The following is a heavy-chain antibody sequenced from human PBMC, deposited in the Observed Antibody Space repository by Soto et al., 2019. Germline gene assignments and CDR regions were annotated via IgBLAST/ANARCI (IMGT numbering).Heavy chain of an antibody. D-gene: IGHD3-22*01. J-gene: IGHJ6*02. CDR3: ARHTYDSSGYYYYGMDV. CDR2: IYPGDSDT. CDR1: GYSFTSYW. Sequence: GESLKISCKGSGYSFTSYWIGWVRQMPGKGLEWMGIIYPGDSDTRYSPSFQGQVTVSADKSISTAYLQWSSLKASDTAMYYCARHTYDSSGYYYYGMDVWGQGTTVTVSS. V-gene: IGHV5-51*01.